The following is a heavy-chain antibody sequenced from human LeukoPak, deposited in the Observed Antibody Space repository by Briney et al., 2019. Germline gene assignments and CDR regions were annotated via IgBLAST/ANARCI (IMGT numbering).Heavy chain of an antibody. J-gene: IGHJ4*02. V-gene: IGHV3-21*01. CDR2: ISSSSSYI. CDR3: ARGLDYGSNSGDY. CDR1: GFTFSSYS. Sequence: GGSLRLSCAASGFTFSSYSMNWVRQAPGKGLEWVSSISSSSSYIYYADSVKGRFTISRDNAKNSLYLQMNSLRAEDTAVYYCARGLDYGSNSGDYWGQGTLVTVSS. D-gene: IGHD4-23*01.